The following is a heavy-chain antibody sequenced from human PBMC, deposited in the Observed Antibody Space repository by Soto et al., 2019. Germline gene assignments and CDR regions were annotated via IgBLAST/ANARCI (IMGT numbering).Heavy chain of an antibody. V-gene: IGHV3-7*03. CDR3: ARLLLYSVSGRGWFDP. D-gene: IGHD2-2*02. CDR2: IKHDGSQK. CDR1: GFTFSKFW. Sequence: EVQLVESGGGLVQPGGSLRLSCTASGFTFSKFWMSWVRQAPGKGLEWVANIKHDGSQKYYVDSVKGRFTISRDNAKNRPYMQMNSLRVDDTAVYYCARLLLYSVSGRGWFDPWGQGTLVTVSS. J-gene: IGHJ5*02.